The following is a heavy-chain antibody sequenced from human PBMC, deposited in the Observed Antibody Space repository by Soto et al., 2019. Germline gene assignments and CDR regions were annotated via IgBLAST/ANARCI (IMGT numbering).Heavy chain of an antibody. D-gene: IGHD3-22*01. J-gene: IGHJ4*02. CDR3: AKSLYGAITMIVVVITTGPFDY. Sequence: EVQLLESGGGLVQPGGSLRLSCAASGFTFSSYAMSWVRQAPGKGLEWVSAISGSGGSTYYADSVKGRFTISRDNSKNTLYLKMNSLRAEDTAVYYCAKSLYGAITMIVVVITTGPFDYWGQGTLVTVSS. CDR1: GFTFSSYA. CDR2: ISGSGGST. V-gene: IGHV3-23*01.